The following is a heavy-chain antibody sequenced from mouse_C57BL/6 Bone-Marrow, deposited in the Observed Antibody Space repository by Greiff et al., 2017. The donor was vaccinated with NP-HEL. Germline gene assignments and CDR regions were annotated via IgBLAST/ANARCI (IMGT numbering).Heavy chain of an antibody. Sequence: QVQLKQPGAELVKPGASVKLSCKASGYTFTSYWMQWVKQRPGQGLEWIGEIDPSDSYTNYNQKFKGKATLTVDTSSSTAYMQLSSLTSEDSAVYYCARRGYDYDVAHWGKGTTLTVSS. CDR3: ARRGYDYDVAH. CDR2: IDPSDSYT. D-gene: IGHD2-4*01. CDR1: GYTFTSYW. J-gene: IGHJ2*01. V-gene: IGHV1-50*01.